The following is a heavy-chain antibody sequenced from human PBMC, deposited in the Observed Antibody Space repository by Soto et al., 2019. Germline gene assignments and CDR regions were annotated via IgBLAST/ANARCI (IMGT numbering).Heavy chain of an antibody. CDR2: IYHSGST. Sequence: SETLSLTCAVSGGSISSGGYSWSWIRQPPGKGLEWIGYIYHSGSTYYNPSLKSRVTISVDRSKNQFSLTLNSVTAADTAVYYCARGSGSPSHNHDFHSRGQGTPVTVS. CDR1: GGSISSGGYS. V-gene: IGHV4-30-2*01. J-gene: IGHJ4*02. CDR3: ARGSGSPSHNHDFHS. D-gene: IGHD6-25*01.